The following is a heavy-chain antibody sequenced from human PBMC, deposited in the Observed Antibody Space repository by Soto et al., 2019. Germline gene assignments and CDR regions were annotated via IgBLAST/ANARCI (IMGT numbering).Heavy chain of an antibody. V-gene: IGHV3-23*01. Sequence: EVQLLESGGGLVQPGGSLRLSCAASGFTFSNYAINWVRLAPGKGLEWVSGISGGGGSTYYADSVKGRFTMFRDTSKKTVFLQMNSLRADDTAVYYCAKGFIVVVTVLRPDDAFDVWGQGTMVTVSS. D-gene: IGHD2-21*02. CDR1: GFTFSNYA. J-gene: IGHJ3*01. CDR3: AKGFIVVVTVLRPDDAFDV. CDR2: ISGGGGST.